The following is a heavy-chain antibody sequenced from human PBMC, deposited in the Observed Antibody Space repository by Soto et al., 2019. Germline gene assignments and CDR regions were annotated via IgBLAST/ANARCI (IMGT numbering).Heavy chain of an antibody. Sequence: SVKVSFKAPGGTFGSYTISLVRHSPGQGLEWMGRIIPILGIANYAQKFQGRVTITADKSTSTAYMELSSLRYEDTAVYYCARTSSSWYGDNWFDPWGQGTLVTVSS. CDR2: IIPILGIA. V-gene: IGHV1-69*02. D-gene: IGHD6-13*01. CDR3: ARTSSSWYGDNWFDP. CDR1: GGTFGSYT. J-gene: IGHJ5*02.